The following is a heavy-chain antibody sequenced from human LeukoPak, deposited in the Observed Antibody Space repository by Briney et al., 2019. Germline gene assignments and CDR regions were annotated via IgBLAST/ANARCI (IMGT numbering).Heavy chain of an antibody. CDR2: ISYDGSNK. D-gene: IGHD3-10*01. V-gene: IGHV3-30*18. Sequence: GGSLRLSCAASGFTFSSYGMHWVRQAPGKGLEWVAVISYDGSNKYYADSVKGRFTISRDNSKNTLYLQMNSLRAEDTAVYYCAKEGAYGSGSYPHPWGQGTLVTVSS. J-gene: IGHJ5*02. CDR3: AKEGAYGSGSYPHP. CDR1: GFTFSSYG.